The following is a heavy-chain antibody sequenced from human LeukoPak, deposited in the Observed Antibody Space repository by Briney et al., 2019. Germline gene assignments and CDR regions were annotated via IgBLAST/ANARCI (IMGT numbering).Heavy chain of an antibody. V-gene: IGHV3-30*04. CDR3: ARERQQLVRNWFDP. CDR1: GFTFSSYA. J-gene: IGHJ5*02. D-gene: IGHD6-13*01. CDR2: ISYDGSNK. Sequence: TGGSLRLSCAASGFTFSSYAMHWVRQAPGKGLEWVAVISYDGSNKYYADSVKGRFTISRDNSKNTLYLQMNSLRAEDTAVYYCARERQQLVRNWFDPWGQGTLVTVSS.